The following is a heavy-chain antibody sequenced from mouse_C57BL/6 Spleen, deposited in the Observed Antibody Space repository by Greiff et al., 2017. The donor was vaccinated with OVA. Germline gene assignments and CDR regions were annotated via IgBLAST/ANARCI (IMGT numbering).Heavy chain of an antibody. CDR1: GFTFSSYG. CDR3: ARRNWEDWYFDV. J-gene: IGHJ1*03. CDR2: ISSGGSYT. V-gene: IGHV5-6*01. Sequence: EVQLKESGGDLVKPGGSLKLSCAASGFTFSSYGMSWVRQTPDKRLEWVATISSGGSYTYYPDSVKGRFTISRDNAKNTLYLQMSSLKSEDTAMYYCARRNWEDWYFDVWGTGTTVTVSS. D-gene: IGHD4-1*01.